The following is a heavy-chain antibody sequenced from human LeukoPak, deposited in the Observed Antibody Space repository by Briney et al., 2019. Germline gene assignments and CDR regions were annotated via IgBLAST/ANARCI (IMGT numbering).Heavy chain of an antibody. J-gene: IGHJ4*02. CDR1: GFTFSSYA. CDR3: AKNLRSPGNYFDY. CDR2: ISGSGGST. Sequence: GGSLRLSCAASGFTFSSYAMSGVRQAPGKGLEGVSAISGSGGSTYYADAVKGRFTISRDNSKNTLYLQMNSLRAEDTAVYYCAKNLRSPGNYFDYWGQGTLVTVSS. V-gene: IGHV3-23*01. D-gene: IGHD2-15*01.